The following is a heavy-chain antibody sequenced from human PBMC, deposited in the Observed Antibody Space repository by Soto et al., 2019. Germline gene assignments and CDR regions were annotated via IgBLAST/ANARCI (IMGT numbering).Heavy chain of an antibody. Sequence: PGGSLRLSCAASGITLSNAWMTWVRQAPGKGLEWVGRIKSKADGATTEYGSPVKDRFIISRDDSENTLDLQMNSLKTEDTAVYYCTTPRRGSHGYGYWGKRTLVTVSS. CDR1: GITLSNAW. CDR2: IKSKADGATT. CDR3: TTPRRGSHGYGY. J-gene: IGHJ4*02. D-gene: IGHD3-16*01. V-gene: IGHV3-15*01.